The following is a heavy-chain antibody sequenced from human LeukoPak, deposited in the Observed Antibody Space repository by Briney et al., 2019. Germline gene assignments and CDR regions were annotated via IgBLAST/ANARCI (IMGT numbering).Heavy chain of an antibody. CDR1: GGSISSSTYY. CDR2: IYYSGST. CDR3: VRGSTLRHYQY. V-gene: IGHV4-39*01. Sequence: SETLSLTCTVSGGSISSSTYYWGWIRRPPGKGLDWIESIYYSGSTYYNPSLKSRVIVSVDTSKNQFSLELTSVTAADTAVFYCVRGSTLRHYQYWGQGILVTVSS. J-gene: IGHJ4*02. D-gene: IGHD3-16*01.